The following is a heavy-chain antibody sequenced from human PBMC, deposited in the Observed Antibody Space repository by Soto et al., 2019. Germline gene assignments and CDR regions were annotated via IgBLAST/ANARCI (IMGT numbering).Heavy chain of an antibody. V-gene: IGHV3-30-3*01. D-gene: IGHD2-8*01. CDR1: GFTFSSYA. CDR2: ISYDGSNK. Sequence: GGSLRLSCAASGFTFSSYAMHWVRQAPGKGLEWVAVISYDGSNKYYADSVKGRFTISRDNSKNTLYLQMNSLRAEDTAVYYCARGILMVYAPVDYWGQGTLVTVSS. CDR3: ARGILMVYAPVDY. J-gene: IGHJ4*02.